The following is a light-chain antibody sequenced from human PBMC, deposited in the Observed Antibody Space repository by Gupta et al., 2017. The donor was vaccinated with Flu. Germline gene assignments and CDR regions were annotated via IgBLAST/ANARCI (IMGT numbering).Light chain of an antibody. CDR1: RSVSSN. J-gene: IGKJ2*01. CDR2: GAS. V-gene: IGKV3-15*01. CDR3: QQYEDWPYT. Sequence: PATLSVSPGERATLSCRASRSVSSNLAWYQQKPGQAPRLLIYGASTRATDIPARFSGSGSGTELTLTISSLQSEDFAVYHCQQYEDWPYTFGQGTKLEIK.